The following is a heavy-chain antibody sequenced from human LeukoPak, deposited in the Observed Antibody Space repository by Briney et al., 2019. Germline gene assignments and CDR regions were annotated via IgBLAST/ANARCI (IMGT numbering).Heavy chain of an antibody. CDR3: ARGAGGSYWTY. J-gene: IGHJ4*02. D-gene: IGHD1-26*01. Sequence: SETLSLTCTVSGGSIASGDHYWSWIRQLPGKGLEWIGYSHYSGSTYYNPSLKTLKSRVSMSVDTSKNQLSLNLNSVTAADTAVYYCARGAGGSYWTYWGQGTLVTVSS. CDR1: GGSIASGDHY. CDR2: SHYSGST. V-gene: IGHV4-31*03.